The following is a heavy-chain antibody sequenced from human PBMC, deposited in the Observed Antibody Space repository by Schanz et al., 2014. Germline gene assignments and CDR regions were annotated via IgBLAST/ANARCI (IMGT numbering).Heavy chain of an antibody. D-gene: IGHD3-10*01. CDR3: ARGRGFYDY. V-gene: IGHV1-69*09. Sequence: QVQLLQSGAEVKKPGASVKVSCKASGYTFTDYGVIWVRQAPGQGLEWMGRIIPILGIANYAQKFQGRVTITADKSTFTAYMELSSLTSEDTAVHYCARGRGFYDYWGQGTLVTVSS. CDR1: GYTFTDYG. J-gene: IGHJ4*02. CDR2: IIPILGIA.